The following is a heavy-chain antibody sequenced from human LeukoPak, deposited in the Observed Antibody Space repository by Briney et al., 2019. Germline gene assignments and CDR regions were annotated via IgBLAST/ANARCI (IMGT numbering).Heavy chain of an antibody. CDR2: IFPGNSDT. CDR3: ARERESGSSWFGS. V-gene: IGHV5-51*01. D-gene: IGHD3-10*01. J-gene: IGHJ5*01. CDR1: GYSFTKYW. Sequence: GESLKISCKASGYSFTKYWIGWVRQMPGKGLEWMAIIFPGNSDTRYSASFQGQVTISADTSITTAYLQWSSLTASDTAMYYCARERESGSSWFGSWGQGTLVTVSS.